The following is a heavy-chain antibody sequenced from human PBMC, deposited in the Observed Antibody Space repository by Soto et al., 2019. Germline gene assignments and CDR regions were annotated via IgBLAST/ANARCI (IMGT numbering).Heavy chain of an antibody. J-gene: IGHJ5*02. CDR1: GFTFSSYG. Sequence: GGSLSLSCAASGFTFSSYGMHWVRQAPGKGLEWVAVIWYDGSNKYYADSVKGRFTISRDNSKNTLYLQMNSLRAEDTAVYYCARDMNYYDFWSGYPYPRKGPLGPWGQGTLVTVSS. CDR2: IWYDGSNK. V-gene: IGHV3-33*01. CDR3: ARDMNYYDFWSGYPYPRKGPLGP. D-gene: IGHD3-3*01.